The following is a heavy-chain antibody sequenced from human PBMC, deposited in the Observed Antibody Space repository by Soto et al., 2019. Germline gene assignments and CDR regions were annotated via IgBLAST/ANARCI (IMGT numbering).Heavy chain of an antibody. CDR3: ARDRLRLGELSLLGYFDY. J-gene: IGHJ4*02. Sequence: GGPLRVPNAASGFNFSGHTIHWILQAQGKGLEWVASISYDGSNKYYADSVKGRFTISRDNSKNTLSVQMDSLRAEDTAVYYCARDRLRLGELSLLGYFDYWGQGTLVTVSS. V-gene: IGHV3-30*04. CDR2: ISYDGSNK. D-gene: IGHD3-16*02. CDR1: GFNFSGHT.